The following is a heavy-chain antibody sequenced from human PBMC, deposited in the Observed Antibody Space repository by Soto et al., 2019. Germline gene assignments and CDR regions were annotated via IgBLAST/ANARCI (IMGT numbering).Heavy chain of an antibody. Sequence: GASVKVSCKASGYTFTSYDINWVRQATGQGLEWMGWMNPNSGNTGSAQKFQGRVTMTRNTSITTAYMELSSLRSEGTAVYYCARKRRDSSSWYNWFDPWGQGTLVTVSS. CDR2: MNPNSGNT. D-gene: IGHD6-13*01. CDR1: GYTFTSYD. J-gene: IGHJ5*02. CDR3: ARKRRDSSSWYNWFDP. V-gene: IGHV1-8*01.